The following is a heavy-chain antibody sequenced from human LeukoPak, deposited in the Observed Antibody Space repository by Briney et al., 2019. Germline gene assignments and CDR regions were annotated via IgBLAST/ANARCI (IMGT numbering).Heavy chain of an antibody. CDR2: ISSSSSYI. J-gene: IGHJ4*02. D-gene: IGHD6-13*01. Sequence: GGSLRLSRAASGFTFSSYSMNWVRQAPGKGLEWVSSISSSSSYIYYADSVKGRFTISRDNAKNSLYLQMNSLRAEDTAVYYCARRGGAAGNDYWGQGTLVTVSS. CDR1: GFTFSSYS. V-gene: IGHV3-21*01. CDR3: ARRGGAAGNDY.